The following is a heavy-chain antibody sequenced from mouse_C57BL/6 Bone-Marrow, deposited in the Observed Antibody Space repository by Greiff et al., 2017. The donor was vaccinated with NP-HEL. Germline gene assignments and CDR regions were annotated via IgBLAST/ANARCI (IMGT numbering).Heavy chain of an antibody. CDR1: GYTFTSYW. D-gene: IGHD3-2*02. CDR3: ARRQLRPGAMDY. Sequence: QVQLQQPGAELVRPGSSVKLSCKASGYTFTSYWLHWVKQRPIQGLEWIGNIDPSDSETHYNQKFKDKATVTVDKSSSTAYMQLSSLTSEDSAVYYCARRQLRPGAMDYWGQGTSVTVSS. J-gene: IGHJ4*01. V-gene: IGHV1-52*01. CDR2: IDPSDSET.